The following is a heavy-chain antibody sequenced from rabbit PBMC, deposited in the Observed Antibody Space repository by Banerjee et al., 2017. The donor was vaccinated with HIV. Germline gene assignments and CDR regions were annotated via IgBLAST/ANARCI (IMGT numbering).Heavy chain of an antibody. CDR2: IYAGSSGST. CDR1: GSDISSGYD. J-gene: IGHJ4*01. CDR3: ARANIDFVYAMVFRL. D-gene: IGHD3-1*01. V-gene: IGHV1S40*01. Sequence: QQLVESGGGLVQPGASLTLTCTASGSDISSGYDMCWVRQAPGKGLEWIGYIYAGSSGSTYYASWAKGRFTISKTSSTTVTLQMTSLTAADTATYFCARANIDFVYAMVFRLWGPGTLVTVS.